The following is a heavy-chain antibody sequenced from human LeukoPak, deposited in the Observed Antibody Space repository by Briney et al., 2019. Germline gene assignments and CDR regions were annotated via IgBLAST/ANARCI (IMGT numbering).Heavy chain of an antibody. CDR1: GFTFSSYA. V-gene: IGHV3-23*01. J-gene: IGHJ4*02. CDR3: AEDLAFGYSYQIDY. CDR2: ISGSGGST. D-gene: IGHD5-18*01. Sequence: TGRSLRLSCAASGFTFSSYAMSWVRQAPGKGLEWVSAISGSGGSTYYADSVKGRFTISRDNSKNTLYLQMNSLRAEDTAVYYCAEDLAFGYSYQIDYWGQGTLVTVSS.